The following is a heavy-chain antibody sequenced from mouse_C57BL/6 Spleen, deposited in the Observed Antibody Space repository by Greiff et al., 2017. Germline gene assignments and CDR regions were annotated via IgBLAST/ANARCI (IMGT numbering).Heavy chain of an antibody. CDR3: TRENGSLYYFDY. Sequence: EVNLVESGEGLVKPGGSLKLSCAASGFTFSSYAMSWVRQTPEKRLEWVAYISSGGDYIYYADTVKGRFTISRDNARNTLYLQMSSLKSEDTAMYYCTRENGSLYYFDYWGQGTTLTVSS. J-gene: IGHJ2*01. CDR1: GFTFSSYA. CDR2: ISSGGDYI. V-gene: IGHV5-9-1*02. D-gene: IGHD1-1*01.